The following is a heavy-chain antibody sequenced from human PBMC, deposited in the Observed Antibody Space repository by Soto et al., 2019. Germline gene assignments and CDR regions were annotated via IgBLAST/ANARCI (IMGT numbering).Heavy chain of an antibody. J-gene: IGHJ5*02. CDR1: GGSITSAGSV. Sequence: QLQLQESGSRLVKPSETLYLTCAVSGGSITSAGSVWSWIRQPPGRGLEWIGYIYHSGFTDYNPSLSSRVTISLDMSNNQISLKLISVTAADTAVYYCARGRDWFGPWGHGTLVTASS. CDR2: IYHSGFT. CDR3: ARGRDWFGP. V-gene: IGHV4-30-2*01.